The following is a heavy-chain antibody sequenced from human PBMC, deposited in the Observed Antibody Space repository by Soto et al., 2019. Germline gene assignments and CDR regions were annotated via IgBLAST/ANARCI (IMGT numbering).Heavy chain of an antibody. J-gene: IGHJ6*02. CDR1: GFTFSSYA. Sequence: PGGSLRLSCAASGFTFSSYAMSWVRQAPGKGLEWVSAISGSGGSTYYADSVKGRFTISRDNSKNTLYLQMNSLRAEDTAVYYCATSFPYGDYGGYYYYGMDVWGHATTLSFSS. CDR3: ATSFPYGDYGGYYYYGMDV. CDR2: ISGSGGST. D-gene: IGHD4-17*01. V-gene: IGHV3-23*01.